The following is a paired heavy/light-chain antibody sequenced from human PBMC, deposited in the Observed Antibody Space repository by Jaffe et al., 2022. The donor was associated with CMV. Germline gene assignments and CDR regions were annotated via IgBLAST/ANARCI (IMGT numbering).Heavy chain of an antibody. J-gene: IGHJ6*02. CDR1: GFTFSSYS. D-gene: IGHD6-6*01. Sequence: EVQLVESGGGLVKPGGSLRLSCAASGFTFSSYSMNWVRQAPGKGLEWVSSISSSSSYIYYADSVKGRFTISRDNAKNSLYLQMNSLRAEDTAVYYCARDRLAARGSRSYYYYGMDVWGQGTTVTVSS. V-gene: IGHV3-21*01. CDR3: ARDRLAARGSRSYYYYGMDV. CDR2: ISSSSSYI.
Light chain of an antibody. CDR1: SSDVGGYNY. J-gene: IGLJ1*01. V-gene: IGLV2-8*01. CDR3: SSYAGSNNFV. Sequence: QSALTQPPSASGSPGQSVTISCTGTSSDVGGYNYVSWYQQHPGKAPKLMIYEVSKRPSGVPDRFSGSKSGNTASLTVSGLQAEDEADYYCSSYAGSNNFVFGTGTKVTVL. CDR2: EVS.